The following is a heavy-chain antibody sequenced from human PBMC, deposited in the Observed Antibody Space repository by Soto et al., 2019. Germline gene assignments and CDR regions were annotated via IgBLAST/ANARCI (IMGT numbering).Heavy chain of an antibody. CDR2: ITHSGST. V-gene: IGHV4-34*01. D-gene: IGHD3-9*01. CDR1: GSSISGYY. Sequence: PSETLSLSCAVCGSSISGYYLCWLRHPPGRGLGWIGDITHSGSTNYNPSLKSRVTISVDTSKNQFSLKLSSVTAADTAVYYCARAAVELRDFDWLVGWFDPWGQVTLVTVSS. J-gene: IGHJ5*02. CDR3: ARAAVELRDFDWLVGWFDP.